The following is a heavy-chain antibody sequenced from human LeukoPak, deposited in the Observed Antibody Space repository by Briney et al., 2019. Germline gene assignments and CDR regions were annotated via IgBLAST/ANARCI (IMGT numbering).Heavy chain of an antibody. D-gene: IGHD4-17*01. V-gene: IGHV1-18*01. CDR2: ISAYNGNT. CDR1: GYTFTSYG. Sequence: ASVKVSCKASGYTFTSYGISWVRQAPGQGLEWMGWISAYNGNTNYAQKLQGRVTMTTDTSTSTAYMELRSLRSDDTAVYYCAGGSGDYVTDSLDYWGQGTLVTVSS. J-gene: IGHJ4*02. CDR3: AGGSGDYVTDSLDY.